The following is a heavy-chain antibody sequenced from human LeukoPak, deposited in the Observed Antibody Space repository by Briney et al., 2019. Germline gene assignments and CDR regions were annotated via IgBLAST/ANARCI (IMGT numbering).Heavy chain of an antibody. V-gene: IGHV3-23*01. D-gene: IGHD6-19*01. CDR3: AKEDWLVQAYIQH. J-gene: IGHJ1*01. CDR1: GFTFSNYA. Sequence: PGGSLRLSCAASGFTFSNYAMSWVRQAPGKGLEWVSVISDSGGSTNYADSVKGRFAISRDNSKNTLYLQMNSLSVEDTAVYFCAKEDWLVQAYIQHWGQGTLVTVSS. CDR2: ISDSGGST.